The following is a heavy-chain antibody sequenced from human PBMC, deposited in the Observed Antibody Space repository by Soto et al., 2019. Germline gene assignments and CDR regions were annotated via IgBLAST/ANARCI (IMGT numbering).Heavy chain of an antibody. Sequence: QVQLVQSGAEVKKPGSSVRVSCKASGDRFDTYTITWMRQAPGRGLEWVGGSIPRSAKSNYAKKFEGRVTITADESTSTAYMELSSLRSEDTAVYYCAREGLVLVPTTVNSDYYYYAMDVWGQGTTVTVSS. CDR3: AREGLVLVPTTVNSDYYYYAMDV. D-gene: IGHD2-2*01. CDR1: GDRFDTYT. V-gene: IGHV1-69*12. CDR2: SIPRSAKS. J-gene: IGHJ6*02.